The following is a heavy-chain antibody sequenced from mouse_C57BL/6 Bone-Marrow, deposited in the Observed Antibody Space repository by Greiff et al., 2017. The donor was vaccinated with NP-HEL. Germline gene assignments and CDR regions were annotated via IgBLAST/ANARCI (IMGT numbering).Heavy chain of an antibody. CDR1: GFSLTSYG. V-gene: IGHV2-2*01. CDR2: IWSGGST. Sequence: QVQLKQSGPGLVQPSQSLSITCTVSGFSLTSYGVHWVRQSPGKGLEWLGVIWSGGSTDYNAAFISRLSISKDNSKSQVFFKMNSLQADDTAIYYCARNPHDYDEGFAYWGQGTLVTVSA. D-gene: IGHD2-4*01. CDR3: ARNPHDYDEGFAY. J-gene: IGHJ3*01.